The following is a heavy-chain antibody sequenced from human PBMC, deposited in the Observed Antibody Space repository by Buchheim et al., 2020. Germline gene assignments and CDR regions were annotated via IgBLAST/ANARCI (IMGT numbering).Heavy chain of an antibody. CDR3: ARYYDFWSGYGPIYYFDY. CDR2: IYYSGST. D-gene: IGHD3-3*01. V-gene: IGHV4-59*01. CDR1: GGSISSYY. J-gene: IGHJ4*02. Sequence: QVQLQESGPGLVKPSETLSLTCTVSGGSISSYYWSWIRQPPGKGLEWIGYIYYSGSTNYNPSLKSRVTLSVDTSKNQFSLKLSSVTAADTAVYYCARYYDFWSGYGPIYYFDYWGQGTL.